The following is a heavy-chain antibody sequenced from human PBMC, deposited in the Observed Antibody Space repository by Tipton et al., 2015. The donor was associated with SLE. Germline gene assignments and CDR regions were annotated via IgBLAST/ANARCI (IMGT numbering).Heavy chain of an antibody. Sequence: LRLSCSVSGGSMSYHYWSWIRQPPGKGLEWIGYIYYTGNTNYNPSLQSRVTISVDRSKNQFSLKLTSVTAADTAVYYCARGPPFMEWERNWFDPWGQGTQVTVSS. J-gene: IGHJ5*02. V-gene: IGHV4-59*11. CDR1: GGSMSYHY. D-gene: IGHD3-3*02. CDR3: ARGPPFMEWERNWFDP. CDR2: IYYTGNT.